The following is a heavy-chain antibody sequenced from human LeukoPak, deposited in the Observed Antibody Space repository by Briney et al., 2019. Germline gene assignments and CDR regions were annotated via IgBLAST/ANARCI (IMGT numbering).Heavy chain of an antibody. Sequence: GESLKISCKGSGYSFTSYWIGWVRQAAGKGLEWVSSIISSSSYIYYADSVKGRFTISRDNAKNSLYLQMNSLRAEDTAVYYCASIDYSWGQGTLVTVSS. V-gene: IGHV3-21*01. D-gene: IGHD2-15*01. J-gene: IGHJ4*02. CDR2: IISSSSYI. CDR3: ASIDYS. CDR1: GYSFTSYW.